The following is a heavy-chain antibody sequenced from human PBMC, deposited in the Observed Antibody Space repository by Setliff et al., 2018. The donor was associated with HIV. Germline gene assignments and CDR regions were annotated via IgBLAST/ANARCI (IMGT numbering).Heavy chain of an antibody. V-gene: IGHV4-39*01. CDR1: GGSISSSSYY. Sequence: SETLSLTCTVSGGSISSSSYYWGWIRQPPGKGLEWIGSIYYSGSPYYNPSLKSRVTISVATSKNQFSLKLSSLTAADTAVYYCAKARRYDSPTTGDWGQGTLVTVSS. CDR3: AKARRYDSPTTGD. J-gene: IGHJ4*02. CDR2: IYYSGSP. D-gene: IGHD3-22*01.